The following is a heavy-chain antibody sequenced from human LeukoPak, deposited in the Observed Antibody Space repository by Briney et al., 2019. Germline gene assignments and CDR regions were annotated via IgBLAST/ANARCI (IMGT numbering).Heavy chain of an antibody. CDR1: GFTFDDYA. Sequence: GGSPRLSCAASGFTFDDYAMHWVRQAPGKGLEWVSGISWNSGSIGYADSVKGRFTISRDNAKNSLYLQMNSLRAEDTALYYCAKDLRAFDIWGQGTMVTVSS. J-gene: IGHJ3*02. D-gene: IGHD3-16*01. CDR3: AKDLRAFDI. CDR2: ISWNSGSI. V-gene: IGHV3-9*01.